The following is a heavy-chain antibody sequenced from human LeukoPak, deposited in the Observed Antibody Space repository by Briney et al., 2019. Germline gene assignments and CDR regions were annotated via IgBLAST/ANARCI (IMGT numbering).Heavy chain of an antibody. CDR3: AKGGTYYYDSSGPEGYFQH. Sequence: PGGSLRLSCAAPGFTFSSYGMHWVRQAPGKGLEWVAVISYDGSNKYYADSVKGRFTISRDDSKNTLYLQMNSLRAEDTAVYYCAKGGTYYYDSSGPEGYFQHWGQGTLVTVSS. V-gene: IGHV3-30*18. CDR1: GFTFSSYG. J-gene: IGHJ1*01. D-gene: IGHD3-22*01. CDR2: ISYDGSNK.